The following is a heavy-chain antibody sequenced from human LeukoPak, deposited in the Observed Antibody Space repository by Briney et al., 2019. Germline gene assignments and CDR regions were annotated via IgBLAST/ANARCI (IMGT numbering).Heavy chain of an antibody. CDR1: GGSISSGGYY. Sequence: SETLSLTCTVSGGSISSGGYYWSWIRQHPGKGLEWIGYIYYSGSTYYNPSLKSRVTISVDTSKDQFSLKLSSVTAADTAVYYCARDDSSGYPDYWDQGTLVTVSS. D-gene: IGHD3-22*01. CDR3: ARDDSSGYPDY. V-gene: IGHV4-31*03. CDR2: IYYSGST. J-gene: IGHJ4*02.